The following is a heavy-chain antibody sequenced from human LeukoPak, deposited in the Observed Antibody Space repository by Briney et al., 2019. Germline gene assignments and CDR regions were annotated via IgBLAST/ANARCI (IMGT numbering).Heavy chain of an antibody. D-gene: IGHD6-13*01. V-gene: IGHV1-24*01. CDR1: GYTLTELS. CDR2: FDPEDGET. J-gene: IGHJ4*02. Sequence: ASVKVSCKVSGYTLTELSMHWVRQAPGKGLEWMGGFDPEDGETIYAQKFQGRVTMTEDTSTDTAYMEVSSLRSEDTAVYYCATNGWAAAGFDYWGQGTLVTVSS. CDR3: ATNGWAAAGFDY.